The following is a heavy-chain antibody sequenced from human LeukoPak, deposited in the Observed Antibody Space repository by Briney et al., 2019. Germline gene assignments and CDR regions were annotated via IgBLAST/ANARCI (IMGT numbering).Heavy chain of an antibody. CDR2: ISGSGGST. J-gene: IGHJ4*02. CDR1: GFTFSSYA. CDR3: AKATIFGVVTPPPYFDY. D-gene: IGHD3-3*01. Sequence: GGSPRLSCAASGFTFSSYAMSWVRQAPGKGLEWVSAISGSGGSTYYADSVKGRFTISRDNSKNTLYLQMNSLRAEDTAVYYCAKATIFGVVTPPPYFDYWGQGTLVTVSS. V-gene: IGHV3-23*01.